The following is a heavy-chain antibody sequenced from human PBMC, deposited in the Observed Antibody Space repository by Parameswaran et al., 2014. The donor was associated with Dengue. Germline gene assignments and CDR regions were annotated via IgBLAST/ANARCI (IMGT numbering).Heavy chain of an antibody. CDR2: ISSDSRYI. V-gene: IGHV3-21*01. D-gene: IGHD6-6*01. CDR3: ARKWSSSFVDY. Sequence: VRQAPGKGLEWVSSISSDSRYIFYADSVRGRFAISRDNAKKSLYLEMNSLRAEDTAVYYCARKWSSSFVDYWGQGTLVTVSS. J-gene: IGHJ4*02.